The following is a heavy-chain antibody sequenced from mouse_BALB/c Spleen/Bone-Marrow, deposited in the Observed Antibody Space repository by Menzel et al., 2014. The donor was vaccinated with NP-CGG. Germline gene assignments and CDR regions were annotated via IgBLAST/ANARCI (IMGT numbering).Heavy chain of an antibody. CDR2: INPGSGGV. D-gene: IGHD2-4*01. CDR3: SREITRYAVDY. Sequence: QVQLKDSGAELVRPGTSVKVSCKASGYAFTNYWIEWVKQRPGQGLEWIGVINPGSGGVNYNEKFKGKATLTADKSSSTAYIQLSSLTSDDSAVYFCSREITRYAVDYWGQGTSVTVSS. V-gene: IGHV1-54*01. J-gene: IGHJ4*01. CDR1: GYAFTNYW.